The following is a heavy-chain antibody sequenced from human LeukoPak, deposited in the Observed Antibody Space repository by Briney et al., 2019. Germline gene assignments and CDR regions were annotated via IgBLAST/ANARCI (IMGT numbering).Heavy chain of an antibody. V-gene: IGHV3-9*01. CDR2: ISWNSGSI. CDR3: ASSGVVVIANGYFQH. D-gene: IGHD2-21*01. J-gene: IGHJ1*01. CDR1: GFTFDDYA. Sequence: GGSLRLSCAASGFTFDDYAMHWVRQAPGKGLEWVSGISWNSGSIGYADSVKGRFTISRDNAKNSLYLQMNSLGAEDTALYYCASSGVVVIANGYFQHWGQGTLVTVSS.